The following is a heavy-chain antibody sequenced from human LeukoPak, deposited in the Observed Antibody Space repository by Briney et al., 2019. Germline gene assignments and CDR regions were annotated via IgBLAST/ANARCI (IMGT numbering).Heavy chain of an antibody. CDR1: GFTFSSHS. J-gene: IGHJ4*02. CDR3: AREAIKDY. CDR2: ISSGSGTI. V-gene: IGHV3-48*02. Sequence: GESLKISCEFSGFTFSSHSMNWVRQAPGKGLEWVSYISSGSGTIYYADSVKGRFTIARDDAKNSLYLQMSSLRDEDTAVYYCAREAIKDYWGQGTLVTVSS.